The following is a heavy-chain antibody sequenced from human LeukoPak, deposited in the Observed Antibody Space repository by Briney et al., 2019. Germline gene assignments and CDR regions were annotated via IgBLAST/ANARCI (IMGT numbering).Heavy chain of an antibody. CDR1: GYTFTGYY. CDR3: ASERWLRLTFDY. Sequence: ASVKVSCKASGYTFTGYYLHWVRQAPGQGPEWMGRINPNSGGTNYAQKFQGRVTMTRDTSINTAYMELSRLRSDDTAVYYCASERWLRLTFDYWGQGTLVTVSS. D-gene: IGHD5-12*01. V-gene: IGHV1-2*06. CDR2: INPNSGGT. J-gene: IGHJ4*02.